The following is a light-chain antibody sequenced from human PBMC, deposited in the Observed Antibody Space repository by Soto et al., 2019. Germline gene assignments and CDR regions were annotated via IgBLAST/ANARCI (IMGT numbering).Light chain of an antibody. J-gene: IGKJ5*01. CDR2: WAS. V-gene: IGKV4-1*01. CDR1: QTIFYRSTNKEK. CDR3: QQYYSTPLT. Sequence: DIVMTQSPDSLAVSLGERATINCKSSQTIFYRSTNKEKLAWYQQKPGQPPKLLIYWASTRESGVPDRFSGSGSGTDFTLTISSLQAEDVAVYYCQQYYSTPLTFGQGTRLEIK.